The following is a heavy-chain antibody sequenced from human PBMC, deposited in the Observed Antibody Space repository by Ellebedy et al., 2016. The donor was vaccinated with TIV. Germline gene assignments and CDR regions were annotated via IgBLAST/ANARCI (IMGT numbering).Heavy chain of an antibody. CDR1: GFTFSSYA. CDR3: ARPLGGRGAFDI. CDR2: ISYDGSNK. V-gene: IGHV3-30-3*01. D-gene: IGHD3-16*01. Sequence: GESLKISXAASGFTFSSYAMHWVRQAPGKGLEWVAVISYDGSNKYYADSVKGRFTISRDNSKNTLYLQMNSLRAEDTAVYYCARPLGGRGAFDIWGQGTMVTVSS. J-gene: IGHJ3*02.